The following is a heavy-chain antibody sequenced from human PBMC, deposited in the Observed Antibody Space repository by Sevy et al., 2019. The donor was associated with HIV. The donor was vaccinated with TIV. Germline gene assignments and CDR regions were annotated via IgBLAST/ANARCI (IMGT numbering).Heavy chain of an antibody. D-gene: IGHD5-18*01. CDR3: AGGGGSVDTAMMNYYYYYMDV. J-gene: IGHJ6*03. CDR1: GYTFTGYY. V-gene: IGHV1-2*02. Sequence: ASVKLSCKASGYTFTGYYMHWVRQAPGQGLEWMGWINPNSGGTNYAQKFQGRVTMTRDTSISTAYMELSRLRSDDTAVYYCAGGGGSVDTAMMNYYYYYMDVWGKGTTVTVSS. CDR2: INPNSGGT.